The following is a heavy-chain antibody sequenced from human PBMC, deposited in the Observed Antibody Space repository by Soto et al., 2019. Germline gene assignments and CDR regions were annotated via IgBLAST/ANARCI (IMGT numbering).Heavy chain of an antibody. CDR3: ARGTYYDYIWGCYCIYHAMYYFAY. CDR2: IYYSGST. V-gene: IGHV4-39*01. D-gene: IGHD3-16*01. CDR1: GGSISSSSYY. Sequence: QLQLQESGPGLVKPSETLSLTCTVSGGSISSSSYYWGWIRQPPGKGLEWMGSIYYSGSTYYNPSLKIRVTISVDTSKNRFSLELRSVTAADTAVYYCARGTYYDYIWGCYCIYHAMYYFAYWGQGTLVTVSS. J-gene: IGHJ4*02.